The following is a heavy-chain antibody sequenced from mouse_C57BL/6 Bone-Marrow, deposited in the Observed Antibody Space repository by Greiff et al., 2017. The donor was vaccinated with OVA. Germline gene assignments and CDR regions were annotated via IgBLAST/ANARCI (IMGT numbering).Heavy chain of an antibody. V-gene: IGHV14-1*01. J-gene: IGHJ2*01. CDR2: IDPEDGDT. Sequence: EVKLQESGAELVRPGASVKLSCTASGFNIKDYYMHWVKQRPEQGLEWIGRIDPEDGDTEYAPKFQGKATMTADTSSNTAYLQLSSLTSEDTAVYYCTSGNYGSSYDYWGQGTTLTVSS. CDR1: GFNIKDYY. CDR3: TSGNYGSSYDY. D-gene: IGHD1-1*01.